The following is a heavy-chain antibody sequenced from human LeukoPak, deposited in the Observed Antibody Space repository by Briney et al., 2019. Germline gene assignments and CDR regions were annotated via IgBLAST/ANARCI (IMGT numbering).Heavy chain of an antibody. CDR3: ARDWIWRQIYN. Sequence: GGSLRLSCAASGFTFSSYWMSWIRQAPGKGVEWVANINQDGSEKYYVDSVKGGFTILGTTDKKSLVLQMTSLRAEATADYCGARDWIWRQIYNWGQGTLVTVSS. J-gene: IGHJ4*02. CDR1: GFTFSSYW. CDR2: INQDGSEK. D-gene: IGHD2-2*03. V-gene: IGHV3-7*01.